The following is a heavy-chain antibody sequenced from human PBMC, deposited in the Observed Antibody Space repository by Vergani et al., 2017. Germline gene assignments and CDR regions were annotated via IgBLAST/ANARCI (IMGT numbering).Heavy chain of an antibody. J-gene: IGHJ4*02. CDR2: IYYSGST. V-gene: IGHV4-30-4*01. D-gene: IGHD6-13*01. Sequence: QVQLQESGPGLVKPSQTLSLTCTVSGGSISSGDYYWSWIRQPPGKGLEWIGYIYYSGSTYYNPSLKSRVTISVDTSKNQFSLKLSSVTAADTAVYYCARGPIAAAGNKFFDYWGQGTLVTVSS. CDR1: GGSISSGDYY. CDR3: ARGPIAAAGNKFFDY.